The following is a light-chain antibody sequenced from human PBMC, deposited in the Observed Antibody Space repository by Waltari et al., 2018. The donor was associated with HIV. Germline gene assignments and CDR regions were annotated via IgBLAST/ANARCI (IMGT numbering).Light chain of an antibody. J-gene: IGLJ3*02. CDR2: RNSDGSH. CDR3: QTWGTGLRV. Sequence: QLVLTQSHSASASPGASVTLTRPLSSAHSSIAIAWHHQQPDKGSRYLMKRNSDGSHSKGDGIPDRFSGSSSGAERYLTISSLQSEDEADYYCQTWGTGLRVFGGGTKLTVL. V-gene: IGLV4-69*01. CDR1: SAHSSIA.